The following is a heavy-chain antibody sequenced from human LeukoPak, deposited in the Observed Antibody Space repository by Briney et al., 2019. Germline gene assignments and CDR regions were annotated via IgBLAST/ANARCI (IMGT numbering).Heavy chain of an antibody. CDR1: GFTFDSYA. D-gene: IGHD5-18*01. V-gene: IGHV3-30*04. CDR3: AGGLVKYSYGRDSSNYYYYYMDV. CDR2: TSYDGSIN. J-gene: IGHJ6*03. Sequence: GGSLRLSCAASGFTFDSYAMHWVRQAPGKGLEWVAVTSYDGSINYYADSVRGRFTISRDNSENTVYLEINNLRTEDTAVYYCAGGLVKYSYGRDSSNYYYYYMDVWGKGTTVTVSS.